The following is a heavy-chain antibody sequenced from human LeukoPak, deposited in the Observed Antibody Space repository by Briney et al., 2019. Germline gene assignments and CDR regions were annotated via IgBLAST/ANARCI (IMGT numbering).Heavy chain of an antibody. Sequence: GGSLRLSCAASGFNISSSWMTWVRQAPGKGLEWVATINQDGSEKYYVDSVKGRFTMYRDNAKNSLSLQMNSLRFEDTAVYYCASGYFKSDHWGQGTLVTVSS. V-gene: IGHV3-7*05. J-gene: IGHJ4*02. CDR3: ASGYFKSDH. CDR2: INQDGSEK. D-gene: IGHD5-18*01. CDR1: GFNISSSW.